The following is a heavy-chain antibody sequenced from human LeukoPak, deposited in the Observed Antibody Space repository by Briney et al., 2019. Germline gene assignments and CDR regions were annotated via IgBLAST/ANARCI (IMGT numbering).Heavy chain of an antibody. Sequence: SETLSLTCTVSGGSTSSDSYYWGWIRQPPGKGLEWIGRIYYSGTSYCNPSLKSRVTISVDTSKNQFSLKLSSVTAADTAVYYCARNYDGYAFDIWGQGTMVTVSS. CDR2: IYYSGTS. CDR1: GGSTSSDSYY. V-gene: IGHV4-39*01. D-gene: IGHD3-22*01. J-gene: IGHJ3*02. CDR3: ARNYDGYAFDI.